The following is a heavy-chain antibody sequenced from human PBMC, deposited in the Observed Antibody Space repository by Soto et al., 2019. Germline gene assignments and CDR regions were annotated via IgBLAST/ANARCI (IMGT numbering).Heavy chain of an antibody. CDR2: IYHSRST. D-gene: IGHD2-8*01. V-gene: IGHV4-30-2*01. Sequence: SETLSLTCAVSGGSISSGGYSWSWIRQPPGKGLEWIGYIYHSRSTYYNPSLKSRVTISVDRSKNQFSLKLSSVTAADTAVYYCAKNRADCTNRACYDYWGQGSLVTVSS. CDR3: AKNRADCTNRACYDY. J-gene: IGHJ4*02. CDR1: GGSISSGGYS.